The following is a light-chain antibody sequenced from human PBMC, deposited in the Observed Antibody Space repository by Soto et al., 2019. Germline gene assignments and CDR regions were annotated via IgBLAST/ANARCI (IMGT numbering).Light chain of an antibody. CDR2: LNSDGSH. CDR1: SGHSSYA. Sequence: QPVLTQSPSASASLGASVKLTCTLSSGHSSYAIAWHQQQPEKGPRYLMKLNSDGSHSKGDGIPDRFSGSSSGAERYLTIPSLQSEDEADYYCQTWGTGIPWVFGGGTQVTVL. CDR3: QTWGTGIPWV. V-gene: IGLV4-69*01. J-gene: IGLJ3*02.